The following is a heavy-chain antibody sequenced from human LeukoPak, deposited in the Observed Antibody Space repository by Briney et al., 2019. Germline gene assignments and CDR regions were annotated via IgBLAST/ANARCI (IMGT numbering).Heavy chain of an antibody. CDR3: ARRGYSGYSPLDS. CDR2: IYPGDSDT. J-gene: IGHJ4*02. Sequence: GESLKISCKGSGYSFTTSWIGWVRQMPGKGLEWMGIIYPGDSDTRYSPSFQGQVTISADNSISTAYLQWSSLKASDTAMYYCARRGYSGYSPLDSWGQGTLVTVSS. D-gene: IGHD5-12*01. CDR1: GYSFTTSW. V-gene: IGHV5-51*01.